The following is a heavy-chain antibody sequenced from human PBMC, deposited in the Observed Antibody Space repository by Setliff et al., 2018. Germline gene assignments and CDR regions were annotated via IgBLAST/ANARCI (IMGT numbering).Heavy chain of an antibody. Sequence: ASVKVSCKASGLTFTTFSISWVRQAPGQGLEWMGWITNYNGKTDYAQKFQDRVILTTDTSTSTAYMELRSLRSDDAAVYYCARHGDASFYYDILTGHSPPYYFDYWGQGTLVTVSS. CDR3: ARHGDASFYYDILTGHSPPYYFDY. D-gene: IGHD3-9*01. V-gene: IGHV1-18*01. J-gene: IGHJ4*02. CDR1: GLTFTTFS. CDR2: ITNYNGKT.